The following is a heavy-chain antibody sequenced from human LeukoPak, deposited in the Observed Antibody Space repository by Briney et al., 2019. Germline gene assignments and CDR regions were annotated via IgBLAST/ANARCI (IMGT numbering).Heavy chain of an antibody. D-gene: IGHD6-19*01. CDR3: TTQQWLAYYSDY. Sequence: SETLSLTCAVYGGSFSGYYWSWIRQPPGKGLEWIGEINHSGSTNYNPSLKSRVTISVDKSKNQFSLKLSSVTAADTAVYYCTTQQWLAYYSDYWGQGTLVTVSS. CDR1: GGSFSGYY. CDR2: INHSGST. V-gene: IGHV4-34*03. J-gene: IGHJ4*02.